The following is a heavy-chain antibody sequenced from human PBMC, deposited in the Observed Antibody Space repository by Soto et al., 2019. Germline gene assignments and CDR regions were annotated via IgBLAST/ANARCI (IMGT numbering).Heavy chain of an antibody. CDR3: AKDSTEAGDWIVIIDY. Sequence: GGSLRLSCAASGFTFSSYAMSWVRQAPGKGLEWVSAISGSGGSTYYAHSVKGRFTISRDNSKNTLYLQMNSLRAEDTAVYYCAKDSTEAGDWIVIIDYWGQGTLVTVAS. D-gene: IGHD2-21*01. V-gene: IGHV3-23*01. J-gene: IGHJ4*02. CDR1: GFTFSSYA. CDR2: ISGSGGST.